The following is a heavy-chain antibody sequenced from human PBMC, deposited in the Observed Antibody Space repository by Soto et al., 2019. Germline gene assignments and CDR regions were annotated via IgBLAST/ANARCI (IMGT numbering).Heavy chain of an antibody. Sequence: QVLLQESGPGLVQPSGTLSLSCAVSGGSISSNYFWGWVRQPPGKGLEWVGDISHSGSVNYNPSLKSRVTISIDKSKNPFSLKLNSVTAADTAVYYCARSFGWYAIDYWGQGTLVIVSS. J-gene: IGHJ4*02. CDR2: ISHSGSV. CDR1: GGSISSNYF. D-gene: IGHD6-19*01. V-gene: IGHV4-4*02. CDR3: ARSFGWYAIDY.